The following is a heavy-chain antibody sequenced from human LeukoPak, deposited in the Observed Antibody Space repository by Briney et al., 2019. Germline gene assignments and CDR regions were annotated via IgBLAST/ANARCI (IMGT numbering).Heavy chain of an antibody. J-gene: IGHJ6*04. CDR3: ASRRRWARPGGPAATYYYYGMDV. CDR2: INHNGST. D-gene: IGHD2-2*01. V-gene: IGHV4-34*01. Sequence: PSETLSLTCAVYGGSFSGYYWSWIRQPPGKGLEWVGEINHNGSTNYNPSLKSRVTISVNTTKNQSSLKLSSVTAADTAVYYCASRRRWARPGGPAATYYYYGMDVWGKGTTVTVSS. CDR1: GGSFSGYY.